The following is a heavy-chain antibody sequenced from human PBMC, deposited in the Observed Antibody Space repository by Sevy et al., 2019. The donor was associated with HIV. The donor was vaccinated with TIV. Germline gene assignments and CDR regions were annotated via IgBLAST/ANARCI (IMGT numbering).Heavy chain of an antibody. J-gene: IGHJ5*02. V-gene: IGHV3-7*03. Sequence: GGSLRLSCVASRFNFRNFWMSWVRQAPGKGLECVADIKQDGSEAYYVDSVKGRFTISRDNAKNSLYLQMNSLRDEDTAMYFCVRDKEVGASILHAWGQGTPVTVSS. CDR3: VRDKEVGASILHA. CDR1: RFNFRNFW. CDR2: IKQDGSEA. D-gene: IGHD1-26*01.